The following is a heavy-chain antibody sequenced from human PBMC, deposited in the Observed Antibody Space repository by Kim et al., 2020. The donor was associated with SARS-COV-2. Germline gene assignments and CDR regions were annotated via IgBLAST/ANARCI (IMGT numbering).Heavy chain of an antibody. CDR3: ARHGQLELNNWFDP. V-gene: IGHV5-51*01. Sequence: SPSFQGQVTISADKSISTAYLQWSSLKASDTAMYYCARHGQLELNNWFDPWGQGTLVTVSS. D-gene: IGHD1-7*01. J-gene: IGHJ5*02.